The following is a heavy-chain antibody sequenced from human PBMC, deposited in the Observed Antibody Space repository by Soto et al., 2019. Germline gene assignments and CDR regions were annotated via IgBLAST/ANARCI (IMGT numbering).Heavy chain of an antibody. CDR1: VFTFSSYE. J-gene: IGHJ6*02. V-gene: IGHV3-48*03. CDR2: ISSSGSTI. CDR3: ARVGGYYYGMDV. Sequence: PWWSLRLSCAASVFTFSSYEMNWFRQAPGKGLEWVSYISSSGSTIYYADSVKGRFTISRDNAKNSLYLQMNSLRAEDTAVYYCARVGGYYYGMDVWGQGTTVTVSS. D-gene: IGHD2-15*01.